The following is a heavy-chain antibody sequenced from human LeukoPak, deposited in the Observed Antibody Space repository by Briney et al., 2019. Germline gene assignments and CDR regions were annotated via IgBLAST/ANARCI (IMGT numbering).Heavy chain of an antibody. Sequence: EGSLRLSCAASGFTFSDYYMSWIRQAPGKGLEWVSYISSSGSTIYYADSVKGRFTISRDNAKNSLYLQMNSLRAEDTAVYYCARGPAMVSDYYYAMDVWGQGTTVTVSS. D-gene: IGHD5-18*01. V-gene: IGHV3-11*01. J-gene: IGHJ6*02. CDR2: ISSSGSTI. CDR3: ARGPAMVSDYYYAMDV. CDR1: GFTFSDYY.